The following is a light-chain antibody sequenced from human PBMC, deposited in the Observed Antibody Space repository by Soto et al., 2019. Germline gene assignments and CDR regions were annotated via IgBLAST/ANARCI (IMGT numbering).Light chain of an antibody. CDR2: GAS. Sequence: EIVLTQSPGTLSLSPGERATFSCRASQSLSSNSSAWYQQKPGQAPRLLIYGASTRATGIPDNFSGSGSGTDFTLTISRLEPEDFAVYYCQQYGTSPYTFGQGTKLEIK. CDR1: QSLSSNS. CDR3: QQYGTSPYT. V-gene: IGKV3-20*01. J-gene: IGKJ2*01.